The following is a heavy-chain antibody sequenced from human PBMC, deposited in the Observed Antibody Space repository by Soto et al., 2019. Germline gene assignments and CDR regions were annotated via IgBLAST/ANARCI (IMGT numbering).Heavy chain of an antibody. V-gene: IGHV1-69*12. Sequence: QVQLVQSGAEVKKPGSSVKVSCKVSGGTFSNYAIDWVRLAPGHGLEWMGGIVSIFGTTYYTQKFQGRATIIADDSTTTASLEMSSLRSEDTAIYYCARVEAVAGLYNYHGLDVWGQGTVVTVSS. CDR3: ARVEAVAGLYNYHGLDV. CDR2: IVSIFGTT. CDR1: GGTFSNYA. J-gene: IGHJ6*02. D-gene: IGHD6-19*01.